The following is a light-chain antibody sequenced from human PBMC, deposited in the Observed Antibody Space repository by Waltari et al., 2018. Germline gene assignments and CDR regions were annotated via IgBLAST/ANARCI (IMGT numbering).Light chain of an antibody. Sequence: DIQVTQSPSSLSASVGDRVTITCRTSQSVSYFLNWYQAKPGKAPKLEIYGASRLLSGVPSRFSGSGSGTDFSLTISSLQPEDFATYHCQQSYDIPYTFGQGTELEIK. V-gene: IGKV1-39*01. CDR2: GAS. J-gene: IGKJ2*01. CDR1: QSVSYF. CDR3: QQSYDIPYT.